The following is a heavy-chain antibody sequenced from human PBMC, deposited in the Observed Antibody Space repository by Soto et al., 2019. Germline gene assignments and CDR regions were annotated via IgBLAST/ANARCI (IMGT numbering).Heavy chain of an antibody. CDR1: GFTLSSYS. V-gene: IGHV3-48*01. Sequence: GGSLRLSCAASGFTLSSYSMNWVRQAPGKGLEWVSYISSSSSTIYYADSVKGRFTISRDNAKNSLYLQMNSLRAEDTAVYYCAVVRGHDAFDIWGQGTMVTVSS. J-gene: IGHJ3*02. D-gene: IGHD3-10*01. CDR3: AVVRGHDAFDI. CDR2: ISSSSSTI.